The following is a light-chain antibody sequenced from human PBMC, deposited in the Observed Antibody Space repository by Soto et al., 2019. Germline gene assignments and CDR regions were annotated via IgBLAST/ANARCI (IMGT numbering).Light chain of an antibody. V-gene: IGLV2-14*01. CDR1: NTEVGRYNY. CDR3: TSYTSDSTYV. Sequence: QSVLTQPASVSGSPGQSITISFPRTNTEVGRYNYVSWYQQHPGKAPKLMVYDVSNRPSWVSNRFSGSKSGITASLTISGLQAEDEADYYCTSYTSDSTYVFGTGTKVTVL. CDR2: DVS. J-gene: IGLJ1*01.